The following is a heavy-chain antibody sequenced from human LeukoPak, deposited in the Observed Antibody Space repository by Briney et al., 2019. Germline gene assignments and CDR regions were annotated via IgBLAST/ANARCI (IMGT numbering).Heavy chain of an antibody. D-gene: IGHD3-10*01. J-gene: IGHJ4*02. CDR1: GFTFSDYY. CDR2: IKQDGSEK. Sequence: GGSLRLSCAASGFTFSDYYMSWIRQAPGKGLEWVANIKQDGSEKYYVDSVKGRFTISRDNAKNSLYLQMNSLRAEDTAVYYCARKPYYYGSGRGYWGQGTLVTVSS. CDR3: ARKPYYYGSGRGY. V-gene: IGHV3-7*01.